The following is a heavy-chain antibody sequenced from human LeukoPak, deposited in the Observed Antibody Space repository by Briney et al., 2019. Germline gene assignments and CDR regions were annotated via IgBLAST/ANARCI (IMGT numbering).Heavy chain of an antibody. CDR3: ARHSDVIGAI. CDR1: CYPFKQQW. D-gene: IGHD3-10*01. J-gene: IGHJ4*02. V-gene: IGHV5-51*01. Sequence: GESLEISFKGSCYPFKQQWIGWARPVSGSGVEWMGMIYPRDSDPIYSPSFQGHVTISADPSINPAYLEWSSLEASDTAIYYFARHSDVIGAIWGQGTLVTVSS. CDR2: IYPRDSDP.